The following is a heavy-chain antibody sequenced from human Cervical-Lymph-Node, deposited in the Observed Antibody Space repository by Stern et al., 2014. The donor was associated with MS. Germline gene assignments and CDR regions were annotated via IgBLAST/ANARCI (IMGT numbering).Heavy chain of an antibody. CDR2: ISSSGSTI. Sequence: VQLVESGGGLVKPGGSLRLSCAASGFTFSDYHMSWIRQAPGKGLEWVSYISSSGSTIYYADSVKGRFTISRDNAKNSLYLQVNSLRAEDTAVYYCARKRYSGSLKNSFDYWGQGTLVTVSS. J-gene: IGHJ4*02. V-gene: IGHV3-11*01. CDR3: ARKRYSGSLKNSFDY. D-gene: IGHD3-10*01. CDR1: GFTFSDYH.